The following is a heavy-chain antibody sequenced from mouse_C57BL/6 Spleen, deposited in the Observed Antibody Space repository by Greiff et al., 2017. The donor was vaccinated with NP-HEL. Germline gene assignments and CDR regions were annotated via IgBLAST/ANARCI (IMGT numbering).Heavy chain of an antibody. J-gene: IGHJ1*03. CDR2: ISYSGST. CDR3: ARGYYRYFDV. D-gene: IGHD2-12*01. Sequence: EVQLVESGPGMVKPSQSLSLTCTVTGYSITSGYDWHWIRHFPGNKLEWMGYISYSGSTNYNPSLKSRISITHDTSKNHFFLKLNSVTTEDTATYYCARGYYRYFDVWGTGTTVTVSS. V-gene: IGHV3-1*01. CDR1: GYSITSGYD.